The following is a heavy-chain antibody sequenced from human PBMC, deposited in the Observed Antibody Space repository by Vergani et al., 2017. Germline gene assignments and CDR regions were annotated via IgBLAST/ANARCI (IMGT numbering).Heavy chain of an antibody. Sequence: QVQLVESGGGVVQPGRSLRLSCAASGFTFSSYGMHWVRQAPGKGLEWVAVIWYDGSNKYYADSVKGRFTISRDNSKNTLYLQMNSLRAEDTAVYYCARVATSLFNWNYAAFDIWGQGTMVTVSS. CDR2: IWYDGSNK. CDR3: ARVATSLFNWNYAAFDI. V-gene: IGHV3-33*01. D-gene: IGHD1-7*01. J-gene: IGHJ3*02. CDR1: GFTFSSYG.